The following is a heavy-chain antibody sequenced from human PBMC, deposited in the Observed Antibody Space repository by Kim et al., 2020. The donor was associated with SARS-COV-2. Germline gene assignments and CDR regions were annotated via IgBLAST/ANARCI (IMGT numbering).Heavy chain of an antibody. Sequence: SPSLKSRVTISVDKSKTQFSLELSSVTAADTAVYYCARYNVPSRSYYFDYWGQGTLVTVSS. D-gene: IGHD1-20*01. V-gene: IGHV4-34*01. J-gene: IGHJ4*02. CDR3: ARYNVPSRSYYFDY.